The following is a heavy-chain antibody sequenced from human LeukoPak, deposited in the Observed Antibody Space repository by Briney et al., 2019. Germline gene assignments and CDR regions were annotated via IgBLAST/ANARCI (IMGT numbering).Heavy chain of an antibody. D-gene: IGHD3-16*01. CDR1: GGSISSGGYY. Sequence: SETLSLTCTVSGGSISSGGYYWSWIRQHPGKGLEWIGCIYYSGSTYYNPSLKSRVTISVDTSKNQFSLKLSSVTAADTAVYYCARVVAQHRWGNWFDPWGQGTLVTVSS. V-gene: IGHV4-31*03. CDR2: IYYSGST. CDR3: ARVVAQHRWGNWFDP. J-gene: IGHJ5*02.